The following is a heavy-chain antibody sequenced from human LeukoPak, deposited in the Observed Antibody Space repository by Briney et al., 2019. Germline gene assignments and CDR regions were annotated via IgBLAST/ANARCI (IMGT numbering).Heavy chain of an antibody. CDR2: ISGSGGST. V-gene: IGHV3-23*01. J-gene: IGHJ4*02. CDR1: GFTFSSYA. D-gene: IGHD1-26*01. CDR3: AKDQWELHYFDY. Sequence: PGGSLRLSCAASGFTFSSYAMSWVRQAPGKGLEWVSAISGSGGSTYYADSVKGRFTISRDNSKNTLYLQMYSLRAEDTAVYYCAKDQWELHYFDYWGQGTLVTVSS.